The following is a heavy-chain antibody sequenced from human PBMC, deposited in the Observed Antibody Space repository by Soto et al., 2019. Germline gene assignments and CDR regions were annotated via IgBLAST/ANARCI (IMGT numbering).Heavy chain of an antibody. V-gene: IGHV4-31*03. Sequence: PSETLSLTCSVSGGSISTVGHYWTWIRQPPGKGLEWIGSIYHTGSTYYSKYLRSRLTMSVDTSKSQFSLRLSSVTAADPAAYYCARATGTLRSRNCDYWGRGTLVTVS. CDR3: ARATGTLRSRNCDY. D-gene: IGHD1-26*01. J-gene: IGHJ4*02. CDR1: GGSISTVGHY. CDR2: IYHTGST.